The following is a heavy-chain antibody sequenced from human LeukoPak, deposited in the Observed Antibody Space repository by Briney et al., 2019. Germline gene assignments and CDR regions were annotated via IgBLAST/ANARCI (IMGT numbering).Heavy chain of an antibody. J-gene: IGHJ4*02. CDR2: INPNSGGT. CDR1: GYTFTGYY. CDR3: ARVPATILIPRYFDY. D-gene: IGHD2-2*01. V-gene: IGHV1-2*02. Sequence: ASVKVSCKASGYTFTGYYMHWVRQAPGQGLEWMGWINPNSGGTNYAQKFQGRVTMTRDTSISTAYMELSRLRSDDTAVYYCARVPATILIPRYFDYWGQGTLVTVSS.